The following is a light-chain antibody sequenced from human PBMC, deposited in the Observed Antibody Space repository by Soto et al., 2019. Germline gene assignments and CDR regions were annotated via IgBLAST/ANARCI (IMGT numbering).Light chain of an antibody. CDR3: CSYAGSYTYV. CDR1: SSHVGGSNY. CDR2: DVS. Sequence: QSALTQPRSVSGSPGQSVTISCTVTSSHVGGSNYVSWYQQLPGKAPKLMIYDVSQRPSGVPDRFSGSKSGNTASLTISGLQAEDEADYYCCSYAGSYTYVFGTGTKLTVL. J-gene: IGLJ1*01. V-gene: IGLV2-11*01.